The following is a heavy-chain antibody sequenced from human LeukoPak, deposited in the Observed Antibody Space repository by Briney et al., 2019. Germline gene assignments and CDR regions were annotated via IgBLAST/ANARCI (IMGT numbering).Heavy chain of an antibody. CDR1: GFTVSNDY. CDR2: IYSGGTT. J-gene: IGHJ6*02. Sequence: GGSLRLSCAASGFTVSNDYMSWVRQAPGKGLEWVSVIYSGGTTYYADSVKGRFTISRDNSKNTLYLQMNSLRAEDTAVYYCARVQWRDPGYYYDMDVWGQGTTVTVSS. CDR3: ARVQWRDPGYYYDMDV. V-gene: IGHV3-53*01. D-gene: IGHD6-19*01.